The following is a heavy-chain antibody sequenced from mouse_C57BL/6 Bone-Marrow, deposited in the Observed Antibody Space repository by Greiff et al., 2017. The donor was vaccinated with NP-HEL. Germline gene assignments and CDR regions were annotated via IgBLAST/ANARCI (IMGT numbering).Heavy chain of an antibody. CDR3: ARRYRGLYYYAMDY. J-gene: IGHJ4*01. CDR1: GFTFSDYG. V-gene: IGHV5-17*01. D-gene: IGHD2-12*01. Sequence: EVMLVESGGGLVKPGGSLKLSCAASGFTFSDYGMHWVRQAPEKGLEWVAYISSGSSTIYYADTVKGRFTISRDNAKNTLFLQMTSLRSEDTAMYYCARRYRGLYYYAMDYWGQVTSVTVSS. CDR2: ISSGSSTI.